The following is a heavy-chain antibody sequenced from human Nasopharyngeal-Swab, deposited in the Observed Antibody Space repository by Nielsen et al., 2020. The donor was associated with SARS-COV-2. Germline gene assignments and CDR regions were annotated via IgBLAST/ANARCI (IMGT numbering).Heavy chain of an antibody. J-gene: IGHJ6*03. CDR2: ISYDGNDK. V-gene: IGHV3-30*03. CDR3: ATGGDFLATVGDYYYYYMDV. D-gene: IGHD6-13*01. Sequence: GGSLRLSCAASGLTFSSYGMHWVRQAPGKGLEWVAVISYDGNDKYSADSVKGRFTISRDNSKNTLYLQMNSLRTEDTAAYFCATGGDFLATVGDYYYYYMDVWGKGTTVTVSS. CDR1: GLTFSSYG.